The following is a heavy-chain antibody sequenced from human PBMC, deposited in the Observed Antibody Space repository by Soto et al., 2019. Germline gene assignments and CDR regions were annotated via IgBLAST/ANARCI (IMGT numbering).Heavy chain of an antibody. CDR1: GGTLTNFINYP. D-gene: IGHD4-17*01. CDR2: IVPNIGTV. CDR3: ERRDTGGFLQDFDN. V-gene: IGHV1-69*06. J-gene: IGHJ4*02. Sequence: GASVKVSCKASGGTLTNFINYPINWVRQAPGQGLEWMGGIVPNIGTVNYAQKFQGRVTITADKSTGTAYMELSSLRSEDTALYYCERRDTGGFLQDFDNWGQGTLVTVSS.